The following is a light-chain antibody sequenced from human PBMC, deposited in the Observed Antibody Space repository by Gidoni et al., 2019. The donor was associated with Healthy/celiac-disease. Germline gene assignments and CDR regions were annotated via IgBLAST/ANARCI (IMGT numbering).Light chain of an antibody. J-gene: IGLJ2*01. CDR1: SSDVGGYNY. V-gene: IGLV2-14*03. CDR2: DVS. CDR3: SSYTSSSTPQ. Sequence: QSALTPPASASGSPGHSITIFCTGTSSDVGGYNYVSWYQQHPGKSPKLMIYDVSNRPSGVSNRFSGSKSGNTASLTISGLQAEDEADYYCSSYTSSSTPQFGGGTKLTVL.